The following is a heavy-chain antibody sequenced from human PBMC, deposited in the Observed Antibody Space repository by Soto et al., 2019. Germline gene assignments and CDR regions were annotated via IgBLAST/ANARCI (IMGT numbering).Heavy chain of an antibody. V-gene: IGHV4-4*02. J-gene: IGHJ4*02. CDR3: VHHGGVPYYHDF. D-gene: IGHD2-8*01. Sequence: SETLSLTCAVSGGSLSSSSWWSWVRQPPGKTLEWLGEIFYSGSTKYNPSLNSRVTISADQSKNDFSLRLSSVTAADTAVYYCVHHGGVPYYHDFWGQGMLFTVSS. CDR2: IFYSGST. CDR1: GGSLSSSSW.